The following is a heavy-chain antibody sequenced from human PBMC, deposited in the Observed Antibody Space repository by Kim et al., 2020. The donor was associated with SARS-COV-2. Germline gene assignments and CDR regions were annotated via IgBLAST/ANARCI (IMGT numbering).Heavy chain of an antibody. CDR1: GYTFTSYD. CDR3: ASSYCSGGSCSEVDWFDP. D-gene: IGHD2-15*01. CDR2: MNPNSGNT. Sequence: ASVKVSCKASGYTFTSYDINWVRQATGQGLEWMGWMNPNSGNTGYAQKFQGRVTMTRNTSISTAYMELSSLRSEDTAVYYCASSYCSGGSCSEVDWFDPWGQGTLVTVSS. J-gene: IGHJ5*02. V-gene: IGHV1-8*01.